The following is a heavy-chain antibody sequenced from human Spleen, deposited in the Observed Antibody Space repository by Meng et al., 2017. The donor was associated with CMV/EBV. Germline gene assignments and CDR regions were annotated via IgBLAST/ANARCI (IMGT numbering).Heavy chain of an antibody. D-gene: IGHD1-7*01. CDR2: IRYDGSNE. J-gene: IGHJ3*02. CDR3: AKDLATRSWNSDAFDI. CDR1: GFTVSRNY. Sequence: GESLKIYCGASGFTVSRNYMTWVRQAPGKGLEWVTFIRYDGSNERYADSVKGRFTISRDNSKNTLYLQMSSLRPEDTAVYYCAKDLATRSWNSDAFDIWGQGTMVTVSS. V-gene: IGHV3-30*02.